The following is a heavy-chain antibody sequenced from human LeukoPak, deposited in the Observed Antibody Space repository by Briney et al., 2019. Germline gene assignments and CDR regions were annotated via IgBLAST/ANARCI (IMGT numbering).Heavy chain of an antibody. J-gene: IGHJ2*01. CDR2: ISYDGSNK. D-gene: IGHD6-19*01. V-gene: IGHV3-30-3*01. CDR3: ARDFYSIAVAGYFDF. Sequence: AGSLRLSCPASRFTFTSYWIHWVSQAPGKGLEWEAFISYDGSNKYYADSVKGRFTISRDNSKNTLYLQMNSLRAEDTAVYYCARDFYSIAVAGYFDFWGLGTLVTGSS. CDR1: RFTFTSYW.